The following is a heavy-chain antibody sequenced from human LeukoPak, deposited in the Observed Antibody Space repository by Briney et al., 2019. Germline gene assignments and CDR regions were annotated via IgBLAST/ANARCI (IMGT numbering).Heavy chain of an antibody. V-gene: IGHV3-7*01. CDR2: IKQDGSEK. D-gene: IGHD3-16*01. CDR3: ARSWAFFYAFDI. Sequence: AGSLSLSCAASGFSFSSYWLSWVRQAPGKGLEWVANIKQDGSEKYYVHSVKGRFTISRDNAKNSLYLQMNSLRAEDTAVYYCARSWAFFYAFDIWGQGTMVTVSS. CDR1: GFSFSSYW. J-gene: IGHJ3*02.